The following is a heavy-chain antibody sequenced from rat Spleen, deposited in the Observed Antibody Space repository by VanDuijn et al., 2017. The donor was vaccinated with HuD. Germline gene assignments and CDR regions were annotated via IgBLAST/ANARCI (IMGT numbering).Heavy chain of an antibody. CDR1: GYSITSSY. J-gene: IGHJ1*01. Sequence: EVQLQESGPGLVKPSQSLSLTCSVTGYSITSSYRWNWIRKFPGNKLEWMGYISYSGNTNYNPSLKSRISITRGTSKNQFFLQLNSVTTEDTATYYCARGVYGYNPYWYFDFWGPGTMVTVSS. CDR3: ARGVYGYNPYWYFDF. CDR2: ISYSGNT. D-gene: IGHD1-9*01. V-gene: IGHV3-1*01.